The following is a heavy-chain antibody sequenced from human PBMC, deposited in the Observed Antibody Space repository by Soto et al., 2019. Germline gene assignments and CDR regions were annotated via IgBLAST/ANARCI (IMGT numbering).Heavy chain of an antibody. V-gene: IGHV1-69*12. CDR2: IIPIFGTA. Sequence: QVQLVQSGAEVKKPGSSVKVSSKASGGTFSSYAISWVRQAPGQGLEWMGGIIPIFGTANYAQKFQGRVTITADESTSTAYMELSSLRSEDTAVYYCARITTYQLLRGNWFDPWGQGTLVTVSS. D-gene: IGHD2-2*01. CDR1: GGTFSSYA. CDR3: ARITTYQLLRGNWFDP. J-gene: IGHJ5*02.